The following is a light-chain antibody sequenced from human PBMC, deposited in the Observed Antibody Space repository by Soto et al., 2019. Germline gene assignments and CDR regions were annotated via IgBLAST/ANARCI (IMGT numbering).Light chain of an antibody. CDR3: AAWDVSLVV. Sequence: QSVLTQPPSASGTPGQRVTISCSGSSSNIGTNTVIWYQQLPGAAPRLLIYSDNQRPSGVPDRFSGSKSGTSASLAISGLQSEDEADYHCAAWDVSLVVFGGGTQLTVL. J-gene: IGLJ2*01. CDR1: SSNIGTNT. V-gene: IGLV1-44*01. CDR2: SDN.